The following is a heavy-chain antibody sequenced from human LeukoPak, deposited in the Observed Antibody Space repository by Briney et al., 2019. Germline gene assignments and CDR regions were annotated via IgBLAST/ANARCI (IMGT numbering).Heavy chain of an antibody. CDR2: IYYSGST. CDR1: GGSFSGYY. J-gene: IGHJ6*02. Sequence: SETLSLTCAVSGGSFSGYYWSWIRQPPGKGLEWIGYIYYSGSTNYNPSLKSRVTISVDTSKNQFSLKLSSVTAGDTAVYYWARAGSYRVGMAAPSYGMDVGGQGTTVTVSS. D-gene: IGHD1-26*01. V-gene: IGHV4-59*01. CDR3: ARAGSYRVGMAAPSYGMDV.